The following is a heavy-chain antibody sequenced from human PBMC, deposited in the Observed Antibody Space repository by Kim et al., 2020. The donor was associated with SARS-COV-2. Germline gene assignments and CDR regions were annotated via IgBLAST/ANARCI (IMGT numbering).Heavy chain of an antibody. Sequence: GGSLRLSCAASGITFSNYAMTWVRQAPGKGLEWVSVIYRGGSVTYYADSVKGRFTISRDNSKNTLYLQMNSLTVGDTAMYYCATALFVDSYSDYWGQGTLVTVSS. D-gene: IGHD2-21*02. J-gene: IGHJ4*02. V-gene: IGHV3-23*03. CDR3: ATALFVDSYSDY. CDR1: GITFSNYA. CDR2: IYRGGSVT.